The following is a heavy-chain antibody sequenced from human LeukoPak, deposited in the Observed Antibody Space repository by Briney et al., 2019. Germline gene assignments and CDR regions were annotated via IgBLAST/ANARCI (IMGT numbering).Heavy chain of an antibody. CDR2: INSDGSST. V-gene: IGHV3-74*01. D-gene: IGHD3-3*01. Sequence: GGSLRLSCAASGFTFSSYWMHWVRQAPGKGLVWVSRINSDGSSTSYADSVKGRFTISRDNAKNTLYLQMNSLRAEDTAVYYCARYDFNKYFDYWGQGTLVTVSS. J-gene: IGHJ4*02. CDR3: ARYDFNKYFDY. CDR1: GFTFSSYW.